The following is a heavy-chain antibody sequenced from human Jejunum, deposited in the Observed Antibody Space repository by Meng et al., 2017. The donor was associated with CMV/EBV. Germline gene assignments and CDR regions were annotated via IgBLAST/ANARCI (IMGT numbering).Heavy chain of an antibody. J-gene: IGHJ4*02. CDR2: IFSSGTT. Sequence: SIRDYYWSGIRQPPGKGLEWIGYIFSSGTTEYNPSLKSRVTMSVDMSKNQFSLTLTSVTAADTAVYYCARDRHSDEITGYSLYFDFWGPGRMVTVSS. V-gene: IGHV4-59*12. CDR1: SIRDYY. D-gene: IGHD2-21*01. CDR3: ARDRHSDEITGYSLYFDF.